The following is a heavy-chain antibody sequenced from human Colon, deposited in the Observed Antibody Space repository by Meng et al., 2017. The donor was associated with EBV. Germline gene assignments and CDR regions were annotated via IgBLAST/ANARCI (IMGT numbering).Heavy chain of an antibody. CDR1: GGSFSGYY. D-gene: IGHD4-17*01. J-gene: IGHJ4*02. Sequence: QVQILQWGSGLFKPSETLSPTCAVAGGSFSGYYWSWIRQAPGKGQEWIGEINHSGSTKFNPSLESRVSISVDTSENQVSLKLTSVTAADTAVYYCARRTTVNLRSFDSWGQGTLVTVSS. V-gene: IGHV4-34*01. CDR3: ARRTTVNLRSFDS. CDR2: INHSGST.